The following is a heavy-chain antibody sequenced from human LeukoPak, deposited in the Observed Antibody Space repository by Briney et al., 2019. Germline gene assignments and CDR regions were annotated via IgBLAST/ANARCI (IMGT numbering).Heavy chain of an antibody. CDR2: IAIIAEST. CDR3: AKEVRPNDS. CDR1: GFTFSSHA. V-gene: IGHV3-23*01. J-gene: IGHJ5*01. D-gene: IGHD2-2*01. Sequence: GGSLRLSCAASGFTFSSHAMSWVRQAPGRGLEWVSSIAIIAESTYYADSVKGRFTISRDNSKNTVYLQMDSLRAEDTAVYYCAKEVRPNDSSCQGTLVTVSS.